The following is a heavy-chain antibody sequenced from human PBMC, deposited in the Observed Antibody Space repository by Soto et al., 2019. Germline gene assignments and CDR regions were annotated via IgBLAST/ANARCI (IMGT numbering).Heavy chain of an antibody. CDR1: GYTFISNG. Sequence: QVQLVQSGAEVKKPGASVKVSCKASGYTFISNGISWVRQAPGQGLEWMGWISPYSSYTNYAQKFQGRVTMSTDTSTSTAYLELKGLKSDDTAVYYCARNTSAAAGTFDPWGQGTLVAVSS. D-gene: IGHD6-13*01. V-gene: IGHV1-18*01. J-gene: IGHJ5*02. CDR2: ISPYSSYT. CDR3: ARNTSAAAGTFDP.